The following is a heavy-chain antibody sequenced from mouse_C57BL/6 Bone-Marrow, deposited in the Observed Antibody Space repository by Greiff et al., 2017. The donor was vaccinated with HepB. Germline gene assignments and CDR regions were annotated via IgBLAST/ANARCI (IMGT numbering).Heavy chain of an antibody. V-gene: IGHV1-26*01. CDR3: ARYYWSDDGYPYAMDY. CDR1: GYTFTDYY. J-gene: IGHJ4*01. D-gene: IGHD2-3*01. CDR2: INPNNGGT. Sequence: VQLQQSGPELVKPGASVKISCKASGYTFTDYYMNWVKQSHGKSLEWIGDINPNNGGTSYNQKFKGKATLTVDKSSSTAYMELRSLTSEDSAVYYCARYYWSDDGYPYAMDYWGQGTSVTVSS.